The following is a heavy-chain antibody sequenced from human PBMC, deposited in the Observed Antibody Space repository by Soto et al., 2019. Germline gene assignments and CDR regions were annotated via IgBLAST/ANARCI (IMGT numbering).Heavy chain of an antibody. CDR2: ISSSSSYI. CDR3: ARDQPGYSYGYGLGY. Sequence: GGSPRLSCAASGLTFSSYSMNWVRQAPGKGLEWVSYISSSSSYIYYADSVKGRFTISRDNAKNSLYLQMNSLRAEDTAVYYCARDQPGYSYGYGLGYWGQGTLVTVSS. J-gene: IGHJ4*02. V-gene: IGHV3-21*05. D-gene: IGHD5-18*01. CDR1: GLTFSSYS.